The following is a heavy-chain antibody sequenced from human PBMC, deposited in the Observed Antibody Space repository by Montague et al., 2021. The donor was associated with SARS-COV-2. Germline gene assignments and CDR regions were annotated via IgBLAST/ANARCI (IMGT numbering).Heavy chain of an antibody. V-gene: IGHV3-33*01. CDR2: IWYDGRNK. CDR1: GYTFSNYG. J-gene: IGHJ4*02. D-gene: IGHD6-13*01. CDR3: ARVGGSQYSSRWYYFDY. Sequence: SLRLSCAASGYTFSNYGMHWVRQPPGKGLEWVAVIWYDGRNKNYIDSVKGRFTISRDNSRNTVYPQMNVLRVEDTAVYYCARVGGSQYSSRWYYFDYWGQGALVTVSS.